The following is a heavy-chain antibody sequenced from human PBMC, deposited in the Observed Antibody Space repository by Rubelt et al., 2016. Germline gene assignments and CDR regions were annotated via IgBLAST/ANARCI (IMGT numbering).Heavy chain of an antibody. V-gene: IGHV3-23*01. D-gene: IGHD6-19*01. CDR2: ISGGGGSA. CDR3: ARTSGYDSGWNDA. J-gene: IGHJ5*02. Sequence: GSGGGLVQPGGSLRLSCAASGFTFTTHGMSWVRQAPGKGLEWVSTISGGGGSASYADSVRGRFTISRDNSKNALYLRMNSLRVDDTAVYYCARTSGYDSGWNDAGGQGTLVTVSS. CDR1: GFTFTTHG.